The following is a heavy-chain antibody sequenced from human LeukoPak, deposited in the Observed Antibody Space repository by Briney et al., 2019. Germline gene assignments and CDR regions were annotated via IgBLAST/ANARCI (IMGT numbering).Heavy chain of an antibody. D-gene: IGHD2-15*01. CDR1: GGSFSNYT. J-gene: IGHJ4*02. V-gene: IGHV1-69*06. Sequence: SVKVSCKASGGSFSNYTISWLRQTPGQGLEWMGGIIPIFGTANYAQNFQGRVTITADKFTSTAYMELSSLRSEDTAVYYCARLSCSGGTCYSSRGNFDYWGQGTLVTVSS. CDR2: IIPIFGTA. CDR3: ARLSCSGGTCYSSRGNFDY.